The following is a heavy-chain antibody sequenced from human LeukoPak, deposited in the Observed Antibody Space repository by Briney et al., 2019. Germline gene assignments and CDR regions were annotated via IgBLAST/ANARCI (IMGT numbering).Heavy chain of an antibody. CDR1: GGSISSYY. Sequence: PSETLSLTCTVSGGSISSYYWSWIRQPPGKGLEWIGYIYYSGSTNYNPSLKSRVTISVDTSKNQFSLKLSSVTAADTAVYYCARRSPYYDFWSGYYAAFDIWGQGTMVTVSS. D-gene: IGHD3-3*01. V-gene: IGHV4-59*12. CDR3: ARRSPYYDFWSGYYAAFDI. CDR2: IYYSGST. J-gene: IGHJ3*02.